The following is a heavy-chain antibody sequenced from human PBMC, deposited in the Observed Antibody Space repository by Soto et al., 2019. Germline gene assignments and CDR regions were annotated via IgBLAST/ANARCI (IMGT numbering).Heavy chain of an antibody. CDR2: INHSGST. D-gene: IGHD6-19*01. Sequence: QVQLQQWGAGLLKPSETLSLPCAVYGGSFSGYYWGWIRQPPGKGLEWIGEINHSGSTNYNPSLKSRVTISVDTSKNQFSLKLSSVTAADTAVYYCARAKAVAGNDYWGQGTLVTVSS. CDR3: ARAKAVAGNDY. V-gene: IGHV4-34*01. CDR1: GGSFSGYY. J-gene: IGHJ4*02.